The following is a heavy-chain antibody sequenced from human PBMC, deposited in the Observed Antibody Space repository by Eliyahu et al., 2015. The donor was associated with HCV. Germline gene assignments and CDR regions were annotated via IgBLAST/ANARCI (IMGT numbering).Heavy chain of an antibody. J-gene: IGHJ2*01. CDR3: ARRYFDL. CDR1: GFTFSDFW. Sequence: EVQLVESGGSLVQPGGSLRLSCKASGFTFSDFWMQWVRQAPGKGLEWVANIKEDGSKTNYVGSVRGRFTISRDNAKSTLYLQMDNLRVEDAAVYFCARRYFDLWGRGTLVTVSS. V-gene: IGHV3-7*01. CDR2: IKEDGSKT.